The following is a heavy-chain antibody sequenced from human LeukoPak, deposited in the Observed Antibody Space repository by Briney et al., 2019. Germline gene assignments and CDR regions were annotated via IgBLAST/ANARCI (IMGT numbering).Heavy chain of an antibody. V-gene: IGHV1-2*04. D-gene: IGHD6-19*01. J-gene: IGHJ1*01. CDR3: ARGSGSGWSEYFQH. Sequence: ASVKVSCKASGYTFTGYYMHWVRQAPGQGLEWMGWINPNSGGTNYAQKFQGWATMTRDTSISTAYMELSRLRSDDTAVYYCARGSGSGWSEYFQHWGQGTLVTVSS. CDR2: INPNSGGT. CDR1: GYTFTGYY.